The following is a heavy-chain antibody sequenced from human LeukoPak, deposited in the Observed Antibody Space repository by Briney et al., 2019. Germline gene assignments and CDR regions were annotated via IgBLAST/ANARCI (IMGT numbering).Heavy chain of an antibody. J-gene: IGHJ4*02. D-gene: IGHD6-19*01. CDR1: GFTFSSYS. CDR3: ARDRYSSGWNRFDY. V-gene: IGHV3-21*01. Sequence: GGSLRLSCAASGFTFSSYSMNWVRQAPGKGLEWVSSISSSSSYIYYADSVKGRFTISRDNAKNSLYLQMNSLRAEDTAVYYCARDRYSSGWNRFDYWGQGTLVTVSS. CDR2: ISSSSSYI.